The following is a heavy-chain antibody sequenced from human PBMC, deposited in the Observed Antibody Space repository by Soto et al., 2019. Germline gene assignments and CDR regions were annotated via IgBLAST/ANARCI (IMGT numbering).Heavy chain of an antibody. CDR2: INHRGST. Sequence: SETLSLTCAVYGGSFSGYYWSWIRQPPGKGLEWIGEINHRGSTNYNPSLKSRVTISVDTSKNQFSLKLSSVTAADTAVYYCARKGRYCSSSSCYAWWFDPWGQGTLVTVSS. D-gene: IGHD2-2*01. V-gene: IGHV4-34*01. J-gene: IGHJ5*02. CDR1: GGSFSGYY. CDR3: ARKGRYCSSSSCYAWWFDP.